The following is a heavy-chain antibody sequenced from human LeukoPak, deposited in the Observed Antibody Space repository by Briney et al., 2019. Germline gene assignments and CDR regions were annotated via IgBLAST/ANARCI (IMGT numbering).Heavy chain of an antibody. J-gene: IGHJ6*03. CDR1: GGTFSSYA. CDR2: IIPIFGTA. V-gene: IGHV1-69*05. CDR3: ARAGGYHWNDRVIGSPYYYYYMDV. D-gene: IGHD1-20*01. Sequence: SVKVSCKASGGTFSSYAISWVRQAPGQGLEWMGGIIPIFGTANYAQKFQGRVTPTTAESTRTPYMELSTLRSEDTAVYYCARAGGYHWNDRVIGSPYYYYYMDVWGKGTTVTVSS.